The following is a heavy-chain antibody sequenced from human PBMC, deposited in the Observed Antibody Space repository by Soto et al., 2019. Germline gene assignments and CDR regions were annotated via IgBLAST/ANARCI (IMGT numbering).Heavy chain of an antibody. J-gene: IGHJ4*02. CDR2: ISGSGGST. V-gene: IGHV3-23*01. Sequence: GGSLRLSCAAPGLTFSSYAMSWVRQAPGKGLEWVSAISGSGGSTYYADSVKGRFTISRDNSKNTLYLQMNSLRAEDTAVYYCAKEARVYYYDSSGYYYNWGQGTLVTVSS. D-gene: IGHD3-22*01. CDR3: AKEARVYYYDSSGYYYN. CDR1: GLTFSSYA.